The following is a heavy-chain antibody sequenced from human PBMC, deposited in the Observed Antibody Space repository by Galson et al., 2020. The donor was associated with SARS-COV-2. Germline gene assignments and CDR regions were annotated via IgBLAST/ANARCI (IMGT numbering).Heavy chain of an antibody. V-gene: IGHV4-38-2*01. D-gene: IGHD6-25*01. CDR2: IYHSGIT. CDR1: GYSISSGYY. Sequence: SEPLSLTCAVSGYSISSGYYWGWVRQPPGKGLEWLGNIYHSGITYYNPSLKTRVSLSIDTSKNQFYLMLTSVTAADTAVYYCASLNDGYSAIEYWGQGTLVTVSS. CDR3: ASLNDGYSAIEY. J-gene: IGHJ4*02.